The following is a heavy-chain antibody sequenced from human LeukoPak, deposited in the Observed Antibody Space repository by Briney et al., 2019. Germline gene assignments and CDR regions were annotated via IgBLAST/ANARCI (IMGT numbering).Heavy chain of an antibody. D-gene: IGHD2-15*01. Sequence: GGPLQFSCQGSGSPFTNYWIAWVRQMPGKGLEWMGIIFPGDSDTKYRPSFQGQVTISVDKSFSTAYLQWRSLKASDTAMYYCARGRYCSGGSCYPPYYYMDVWGKGTTVTVSS. V-gene: IGHV5-51*01. J-gene: IGHJ6*03. CDR2: IFPGDSDT. CDR3: ARGRYCSGGSCYPPYYYMDV. CDR1: GSPFTNYW.